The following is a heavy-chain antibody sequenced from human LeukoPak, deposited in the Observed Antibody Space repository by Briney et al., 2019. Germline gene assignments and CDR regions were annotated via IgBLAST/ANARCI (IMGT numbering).Heavy chain of an antibody. Sequence: ASVKVSCKASGYSFSSYDINWVRQASGQGLEWVRWMNTASGDTGSAQKFQGRVTMTRNTSINTAYMELSSLGSEDTAVYYCAREDIVMSNDAFDIRGQGTRVTVSS. J-gene: IGHJ3*02. D-gene: IGHD2-15*01. CDR2: MNTASGDT. V-gene: IGHV1-8*02. CDR3: AREDIVMSNDAFDI. CDR1: GYSFSSYD.